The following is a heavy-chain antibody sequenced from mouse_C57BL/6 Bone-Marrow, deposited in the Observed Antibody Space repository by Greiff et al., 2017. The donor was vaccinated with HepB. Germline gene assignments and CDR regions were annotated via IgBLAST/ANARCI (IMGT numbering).Heavy chain of an antibody. Sequence: QVQLKESGPGLVAPSQSLSITCTVSGLSLPSYGVHWVRQPPGKGLEWLVVIWSDGSTTYNSALKSRLSISKDNSKSQVFLKMNSLQTDDTAMYYCARDYYGRWYFDVWGTGTTVTVSS. V-gene: IGHV2-6*03. D-gene: IGHD1-1*01. CDR2: IWSDGST. CDR1: GLSLPSYG. CDR3: ARDYYGRWYFDV. J-gene: IGHJ1*03.